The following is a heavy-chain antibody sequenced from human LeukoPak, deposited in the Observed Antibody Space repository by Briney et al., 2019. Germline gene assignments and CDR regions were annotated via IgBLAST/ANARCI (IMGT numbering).Heavy chain of an antibody. CDR3: ARQDCSGGSCYLDY. CDR2: ISYHGRDQ. CDR1: RFIFNNYA. V-gene: IGHV3-30*04. Sequence: GSLRLSCAVSRFIFNNYAMHWVRQAPGKGLDWVAVISYHGRDQFYADSVKGRFTISRDSSKNTLYLQMNSLRTEDTAVYYCARQDCSGGSCYLDYWGQGTLVTVSS. D-gene: IGHD2-15*01. J-gene: IGHJ4*02.